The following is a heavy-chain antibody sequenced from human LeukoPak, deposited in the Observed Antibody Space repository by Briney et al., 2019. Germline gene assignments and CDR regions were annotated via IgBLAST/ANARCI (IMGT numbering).Heavy chain of an antibody. CDR2: IWYDGSNK. J-gene: IGHJ4*02. D-gene: IGHD6-13*01. CDR3: ARDRIAAAGTFDY. V-gene: IGHV3-33*01. Sequence: SGGSLRLSCAASGFTFSSYGMHWVRQAPGKGLEWVAVIWYDGSNKYYADSVKGRFTISRDNAKNSLYLQMNSLRAEDTAVYYCARDRIAAAGTFDYWGQGTLVTVSS. CDR1: GFTFSSYG.